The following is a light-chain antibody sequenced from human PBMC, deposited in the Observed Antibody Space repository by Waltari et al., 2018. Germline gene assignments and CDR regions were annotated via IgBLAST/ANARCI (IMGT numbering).Light chain of an antibody. CDR2: VTSDGTH. V-gene: IGLV4-69*01. J-gene: IGLJ3*02. CDR3: QTGGHGTWV. Sequence: QLVLTQSPSASASLGASVKLTCTLSSGLSSNVIAWLQQQPEKGPRSLMKVTSDGTHSKGDEIPDRFPGSSSGAECYLTISSLQSEDEADYYCQTGGHGTWVFGGGTKLTVL. CDR1: SGLSSNV.